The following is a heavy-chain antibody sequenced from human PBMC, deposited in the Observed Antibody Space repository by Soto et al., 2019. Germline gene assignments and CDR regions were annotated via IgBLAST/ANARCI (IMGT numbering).Heavy chain of an antibody. J-gene: IGHJ4*02. Sequence: LVESGGGLVQPGGYLRLSCAASGFIFSDHFMDWVRQAPGEWLEWVGRARNKVNSYTTEYAASVEGIFIISIDDSKTSWSLQMNSLKTEDTAVYFCARLMGTSFDLWGQGTLVTVSS. CDR2: ARNKVNSYTT. D-gene: IGHD2-8*01. V-gene: IGHV3-72*01. CDR3: ARLMGTSFDL. CDR1: GFIFSDHF.